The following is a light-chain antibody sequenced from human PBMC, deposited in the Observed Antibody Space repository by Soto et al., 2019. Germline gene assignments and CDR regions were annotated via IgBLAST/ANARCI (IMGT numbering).Light chain of an antibody. CDR1: QTVTRSY. CDR3: QNFDSAPQT. J-gene: IGKJ1*01. Sequence: EIVLTQSPGTLSLSPGERATLSCRASQTVTRSYLAWYQQKPGQAPRLLIYGASTRATGIPARFSGSGSGTEFTLTISSLQPEDVATYYCQNFDSAPQTFGQGTKVDIK. V-gene: IGKV3-20*01. CDR2: GAS.